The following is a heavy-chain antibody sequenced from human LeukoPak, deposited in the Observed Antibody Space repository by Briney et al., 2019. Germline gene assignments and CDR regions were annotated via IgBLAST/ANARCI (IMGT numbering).Heavy chain of an antibody. Sequence: PGRSLRLSCAASGFTFSSYGMHWVRQAPGKGLEWVTVIWYDGSNKHYADSVKGRFTISRDNSKNTLFLQMNSLRAEDTAVYYCASRRDGPYSQMTWGQGALVTVSS. J-gene: IGHJ4*02. CDR2: IWYDGSNK. D-gene: IGHD3-16*01. CDR3: ASRRDGPYSQMT. CDR1: GFTFSSYG. V-gene: IGHV3-33*03.